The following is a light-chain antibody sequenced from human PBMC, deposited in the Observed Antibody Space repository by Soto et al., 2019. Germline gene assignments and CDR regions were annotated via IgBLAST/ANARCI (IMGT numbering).Light chain of an antibody. CDR2: AAS. Sequence: MTQSPLSLPVTPGEPASMSCRSNQSLLHSNGYNYLNWYQHKPGKAPMLLIYAASSLQSGVPSRFSGSGSGTDFTLTISSLQPEDFATYYCQQSYNTPPITFGQGTRLEIK. CDR3: QQSYNTPPIT. J-gene: IGKJ5*01. CDR1: QSLLHSNGYNY. V-gene: IGKV1-39*01.